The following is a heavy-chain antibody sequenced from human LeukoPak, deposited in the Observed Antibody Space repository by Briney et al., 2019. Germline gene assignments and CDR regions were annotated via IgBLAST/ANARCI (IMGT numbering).Heavy chain of an antibody. J-gene: IGHJ4*02. D-gene: IGHD6-6*01. CDR1: GYTFXNYG. CDR3: ARGSAMAQKQLVRHFDS. CDR2: ISAYNDNT. Sequence: ASVKVSCKASGYTFXNYGFSWVXQAPGQGLEWMGWISAYNDNTKYAQKLQDRVTMTTETSTTTAYMEVRSLTSDDTAVYYCARGSAMAQKQLVRHFDSWGQGTLVIVSS. V-gene: IGHV1-18*01.